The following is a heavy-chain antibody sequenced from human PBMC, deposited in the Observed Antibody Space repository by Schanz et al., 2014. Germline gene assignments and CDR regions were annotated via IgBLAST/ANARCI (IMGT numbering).Heavy chain of an antibody. CDR1: GYTFTSYG. J-gene: IGHJ4*02. D-gene: IGHD5-12*01. CDR2: ISPYNGNT. V-gene: IGHV1-18*01. Sequence: QAQLMQSGPELKRPGASVKVSCTASGYTFTSYGISWVRQAPGQGLEWMGWISPYNGNTNYAQKLQGRVTMTADTSTSTAYMDLRSLRSDDTAVYYCARDFSAYVGNYFDYWGQGTLVTVSS. CDR3: ARDFSAYVGNYFDY.